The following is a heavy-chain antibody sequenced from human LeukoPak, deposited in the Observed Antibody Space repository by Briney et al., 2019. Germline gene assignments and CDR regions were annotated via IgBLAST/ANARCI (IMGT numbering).Heavy chain of an antibody. D-gene: IGHD3-3*01. V-gene: IGHV4-39*01. Sequence: PSETLSLTCTVSGGSISSSIYYWGWIRQPPGKGLEWIGSIYYSGSTYYNPSLKSRVTISVDTSKNQFSLKLSSVTAADTAVYYCARLRRIWSGYYTGYYYYYMDVWGKGTTVTVSS. CDR1: GGSISSSIYY. J-gene: IGHJ6*03. CDR2: IYYSGST. CDR3: ARLRRIWSGYYTGYYYYYMDV.